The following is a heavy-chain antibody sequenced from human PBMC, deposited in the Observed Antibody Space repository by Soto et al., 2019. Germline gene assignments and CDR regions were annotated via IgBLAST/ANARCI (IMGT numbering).Heavy chain of an antibody. CDR1: GGSISSFY. V-gene: IGHV4-59*01. CDR2: VYHSGYT. J-gene: IGHJ4*02. Sequence: SETLSLTCTASGGSISSFYWSWIRQPPGRGLEWIGYVYHSGYTSYNPSLKSRVAISVDTSKSRFSLKVTSVTAADTAVYFCARLTYYDSTGYFDYWGQGTLVTVSS. D-gene: IGHD3-22*01. CDR3: ARLTYYDSTGYFDY.